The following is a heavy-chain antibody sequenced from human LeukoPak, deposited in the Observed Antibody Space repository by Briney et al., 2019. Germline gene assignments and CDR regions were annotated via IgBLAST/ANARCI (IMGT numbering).Heavy chain of an antibody. Sequence: PGGSLRLSCAVSGFTFSNYAMSWVRQAPGKGLEWVSTISGSGGSTFYADFVKGRFTIARDIAKNTLYLQMNSLRAEDTATYYCAKPGRTAAGLFDSWGQGTLVTVSS. CDR1: GFTFSNYA. V-gene: IGHV3-23*01. CDR3: AKPGRTAAGLFDS. D-gene: IGHD6-13*01. CDR2: ISGSGGST. J-gene: IGHJ4*02.